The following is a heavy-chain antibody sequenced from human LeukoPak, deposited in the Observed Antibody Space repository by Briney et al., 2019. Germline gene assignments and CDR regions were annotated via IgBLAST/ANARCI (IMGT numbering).Heavy chain of an antibody. CDR1: GGTFSSYA. Sequence: GASVKVSCKASGGTFSSYAISWVRQAPGQGLEWMGRIIPILGIANYAQKFQGRVTITADKSTSAAYMELSSPRSEDTAVYYCAARIDSSGYYQTHNWFDPWGQGTLVTVSS. CDR3: AARIDSSGYYQTHNWFDP. J-gene: IGHJ5*02. D-gene: IGHD3-22*01. CDR2: IIPILGIA. V-gene: IGHV1-69*04.